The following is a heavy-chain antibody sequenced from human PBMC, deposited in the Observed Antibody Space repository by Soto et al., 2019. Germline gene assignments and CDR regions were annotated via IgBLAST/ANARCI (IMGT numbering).Heavy chain of an antibody. CDR3: ARGLFFFHAEVGIRDTVTVSSFLLNRSSDL. J-gene: IGHJ2*01. Sequence: GKGLEWMGGIIPIFGTANYAQKFQGRVTITADESTSTAYMELSSLRSEDTAVYYCARGLFFFHAEVGIRDTVTVSSFLLNRSSDL. V-gene: IGHV1-69*01. CDR2: IIPIFGTA. D-gene: IGHD3-16*02.